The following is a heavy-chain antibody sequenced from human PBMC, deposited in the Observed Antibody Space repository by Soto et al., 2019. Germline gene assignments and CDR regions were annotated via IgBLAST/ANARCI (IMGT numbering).Heavy chain of an antibody. Sequence: QVQLVQSGAEVKKPGSSVKVPCKASGGTFSSYTISWVRQAPGQGLEWMGRIIPILGIANYAQKFQGRVTITADKSTSSAYMELSSLRSEDTAVYYCARAAELGLDYWGQGTLVTVSS. J-gene: IGHJ4*02. CDR3: ARAAELGLDY. CDR2: IIPILGIA. V-gene: IGHV1-69*02. D-gene: IGHD3-16*01. CDR1: GGTFSSYT.